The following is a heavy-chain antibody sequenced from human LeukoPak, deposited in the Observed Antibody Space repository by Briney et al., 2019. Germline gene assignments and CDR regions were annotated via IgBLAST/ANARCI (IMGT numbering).Heavy chain of an antibody. V-gene: IGHV4-61*08. Sequence: SETLSLTCTVSGGSISSGGYYWSWIRQPPGKGLEWIGYIYHSGSTNYNPSLKSRVTISVDTSKNQFSLKLSSVTAADTAVYYCARDYDILTGYFSLDYWGQGTLVTVSS. CDR2: IYHSGST. CDR3: ARDYDILTGYFSLDY. D-gene: IGHD3-9*01. J-gene: IGHJ4*02. CDR1: GGSISSGGYY.